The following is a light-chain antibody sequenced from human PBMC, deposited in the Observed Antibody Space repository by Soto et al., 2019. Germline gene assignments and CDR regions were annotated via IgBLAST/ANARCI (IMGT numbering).Light chain of an antibody. CDR2: DVS. J-gene: IGLJ1*01. CDR1: NSDVGGYKY. V-gene: IGLV2-11*01. Sequence: QSALTQPRSVSGSPGQSVTISCTGTNSDVGGYKYVSWYQQYPGKAPKLMIYDVSKRPSGVPDRFSGSKSVNTASLTISGLQAEDEADYFCCSYAGSYSYVFGTGTKFTVL. CDR3: CSYAGSYSYV.